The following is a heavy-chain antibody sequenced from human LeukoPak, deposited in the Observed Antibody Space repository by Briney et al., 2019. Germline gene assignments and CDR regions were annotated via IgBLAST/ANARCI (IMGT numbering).Heavy chain of an antibody. V-gene: IGHV3-30*18. CDR1: GFTFSIYG. Sequence: GGSLRLSCAASGFTFSIYGMHWVRQVPGKGLEWVAVVSYDGNNKYYADSVKGRFTISRDNSKNTLSLQMNSLRAEDTAVYYCAKLLHDYGDSPYYYGMDVWGQGTTVTVSS. CDR2: VSYDGNNK. CDR3: AKLLHDYGDSPYYYGMDV. J-gene: IGHJ6*02. D-gene: IGHD4-17*01.